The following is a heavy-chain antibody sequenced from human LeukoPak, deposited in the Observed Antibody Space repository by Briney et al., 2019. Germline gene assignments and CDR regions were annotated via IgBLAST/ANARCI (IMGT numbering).Heavy chain of an antibody. J-gene: IGHJ4*02. Sequence: PGGSLRLSCAASGFTFSDYYMSWIRQAPGKGLECVSYITNSGTTIYYANSVKGRFTISRDNAKNSLNLQMDSLRAEDTAVYYCARDQYASSYYDFWSGYYRVFDYWGQGTLVTVSS. CDR3: ARDQYASSYYDFWSGYYRVFDY. D-gene: IGHD3-3*01. CDR2: ITNSGTTI. V-gene: IGHV3-11*04. CDR1: GFTFSDYY.